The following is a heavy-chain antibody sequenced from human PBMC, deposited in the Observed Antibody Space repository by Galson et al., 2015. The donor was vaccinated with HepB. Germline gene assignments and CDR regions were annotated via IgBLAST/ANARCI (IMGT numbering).Heavy chain of an antibody. D-gene: IGHD2-2*01. J-gene: IGHJ6*02. CDR1: GFTFSSYG. CDR3: ARDLVVVPAAMGADGMDV. V-gene: IGHV3-33*01. Sequence: SLRLSCAASGFTFSSYGMHWVRQAPGKGLEWVAVIWYDGSNKYYADSVKGRFTISRDNSKNTLYLQMNSLRAEDTAVYYCARDLVVVPAAMGADGMDVWGQGTTVTVSS. CDR2: IWYDGSNK.